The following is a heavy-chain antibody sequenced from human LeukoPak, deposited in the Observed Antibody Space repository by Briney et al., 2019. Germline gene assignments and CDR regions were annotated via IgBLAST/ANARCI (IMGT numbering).Heavy chain of an antibody. CDR2: IYPGDSET. D-gene: IGHD1-26*01. V-gene: IGHV5-51*01. CDR3: ARRRDLYSGSYYPFDY. CDR1: GYSFTNYW. Sequence: PGESLKISCKGSGYSFTNYWIGWVRQVPGKGLEWMGIIYPGDSETRYSPSFQGQVTISADKSISTAYLQWSSLKASDTAMYYCARRRDLYSGSYYPFDYWGQGTLVTVSS. J-gene: IGHJ4*02.